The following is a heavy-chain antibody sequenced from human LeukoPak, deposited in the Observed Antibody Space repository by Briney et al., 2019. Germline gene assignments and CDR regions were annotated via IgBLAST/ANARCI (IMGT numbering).Heavy chain of an antibody. V-gene: IGHV1-2*02. CDR3: ARGLLPTTYYYDSSGYPFDY. CDR1: GYTFTGYY. Sequence: ASVKVSCKASGYTFTGYYMHWARQAPGQGLEWMGWINPNSGGTNYAQKLQGRVTMTTDTSTSTAYMELRSLRSDDTAVYYCARGLLPTTYYYDSSGYPFDYWGQGTLVTVSS. D-gene: IGHD3-22*01. J-gene: IGHJ4*02. CDR2: INPNSGGT.